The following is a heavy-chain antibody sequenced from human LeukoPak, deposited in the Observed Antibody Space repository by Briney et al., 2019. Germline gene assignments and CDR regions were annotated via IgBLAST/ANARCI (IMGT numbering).Heavy chain of an antibody. CDR2: ISAYNGNT. J-gene: IGHJ4*02. CDR1: GYTFTSYG. D-gene: IGHD6-13*01. CDR3: ATDFIAAAGSGAPATDY. Sequence: GASVKVSCKASGYTFTSYGISWVRQAPGQGLEWMGWISAYNGNTNYAQKLQGRVTMTTDTSTSTAYMELRSLRSDDTAVYYCATDFIAAAGSGAPATDYWGQGTLVTVSS. V-gene: IGHV1-18*01.